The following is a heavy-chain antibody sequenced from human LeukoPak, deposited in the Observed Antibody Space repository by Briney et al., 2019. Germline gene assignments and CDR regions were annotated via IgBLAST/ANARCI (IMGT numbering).Heavy chain of an antibody. CDR3: AKGGYCSGGSCYDNWFDP. J-gene: IGHJ5*02. Sequence: PGRSLRLSCAASGFTFSSYGMHWVRQAPGKGLEWVAVISYDGSNKYYADSVKGRFTISRDNSKNTLYLQMNSLRAEDTAVYYCAKGGYCSGGSCYDNWFDPWGQGTLVTVSS. D-gene: IGHD2-15*01. CDR2: ISYDGSNK. CDR1: GFTFSSYG. V-gene: IGHV3-30*18.